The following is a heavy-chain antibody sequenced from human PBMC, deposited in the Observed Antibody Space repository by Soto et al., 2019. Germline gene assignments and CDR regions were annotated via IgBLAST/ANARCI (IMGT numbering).Heavy chain of an antibody. D-gene: IGHD3-10*01. J-gene: IGHJ6*02. CDR3: ARGYYYGSGSYYNVPYYYYYGMDV. Sequence: QVQLVQSGAEVKKPGASVKVSCKASGYTFTSYGISWVRQAPGQGLEWMGWISAYNGNTNYAQKLQGRVTMTTDTSTSTAYMELRSLRSDDTAVYYCARGYYYGSGSYYNVPYYYYYGMDVWGQGTTVTVSS. CDR1: GYTFTSYG. V-gene: IGHV1-18*01. CDR2: ISAYNGNT.